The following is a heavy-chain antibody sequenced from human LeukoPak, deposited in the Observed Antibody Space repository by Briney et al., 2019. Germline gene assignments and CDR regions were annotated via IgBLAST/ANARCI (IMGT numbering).Heavy chain of an antibody. V-gene: IGHV4-34*01. CDR2: INHSGST. J-gene: IGHJ4*02. CDR3: ARGHGRWLQRHRYFDY. CDR1: GGSFSGYY. D-gene: IGHD5-24*01. Sequence: MSSETLSLTCAVYGGSFSGYYWSWIRQPPGKGLEWIGEINHSGSTNYNPSLKSRVTISVDTSKNQFSLKLSSVTAADTAVYYCARGHGRWLQRHRYFDYWGQGTLVTVSS.